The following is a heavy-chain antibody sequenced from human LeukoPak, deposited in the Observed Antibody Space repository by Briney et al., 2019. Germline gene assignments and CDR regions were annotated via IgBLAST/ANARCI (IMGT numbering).Heavy chain of an antibody. CDR2: ISYDGSNK. Sequence: GGSLRLSCAASGFTFSSYAMHWVRQAPGKGLEWVAVISYDGSNKKYADSVKGRFTISRDNSKNTLYLQMNSLRAEDTAVYYCAKVRSSREMYMDVWGKGTTVTVSS. J-gene: IGHJ6*03. CDR3: AKVRSSREMYMDV. D-gene: IGHD6-6*01. CDR1: GFTFSSYA. V-gene: IGHV3-30*04.